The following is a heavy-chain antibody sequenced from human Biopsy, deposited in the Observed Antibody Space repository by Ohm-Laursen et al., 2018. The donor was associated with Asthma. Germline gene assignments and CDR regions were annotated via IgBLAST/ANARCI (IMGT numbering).Heavy chain of an antibody. CDR1: GYTFTDLS. V-gene: IGHV1-24*01. J-gene: IGHJ4*02. D-gene: IGHD4-17*01. CDR2: HDYEEGAT. CDR3: ASDFPKDYVRYNFQF. Sequence: GASVKVSCKILGYTFTDLSIHWVRQAPGQGLEWMGGHDYEEGATANARRFQGRVTMTEDTSTDTAYMELSSLSSDDTAVYYCASDFPKDYVRYNFQFWGQGTLVTVSS.